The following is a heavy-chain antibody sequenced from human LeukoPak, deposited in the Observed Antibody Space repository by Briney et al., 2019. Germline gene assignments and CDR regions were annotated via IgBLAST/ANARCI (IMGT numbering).Heavy chain of an antibody. CDR2: IYYSGSI. CDR3: ARENPSGYYNRPIDY. CDR1: GASISSYY. V-gene: IGHV4-59*01. Sequence: SETLSLTCTVSGASISSYYWSWLRQPPGKGLEWIGDIYYSGSIKYNPSLKSRVTMSVDTSKNQFSLKPSSVTAADTAIYYCARENPSGYYNRPIDYWGQGTLVTVSS. J-gene: IGHJ4*02. D-gene: IGHD3-22*01.